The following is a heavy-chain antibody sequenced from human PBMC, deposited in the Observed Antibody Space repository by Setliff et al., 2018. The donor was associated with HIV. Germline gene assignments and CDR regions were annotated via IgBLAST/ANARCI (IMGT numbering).Heavy chain of an antibody. J-gene: IGHJ4*02. CDR1: GGSIRRGSYY. Sequence: SETLSLTCTASGGSIRRGSYYWNWIRQPAGEGLEWIGHISSSGSTKSNPSLRNRVTLSLDTSKNQVSLRLRSVFAGDTAVYYCVRDPGYNSGWSGTTFDYWGQGALVTVSS. V-gene: IGHV4-61*09. D-gene: IGHD6-19*01. CDR2: ISSSGST. CDR3: VRDPGYNSGWSGTTFDY.